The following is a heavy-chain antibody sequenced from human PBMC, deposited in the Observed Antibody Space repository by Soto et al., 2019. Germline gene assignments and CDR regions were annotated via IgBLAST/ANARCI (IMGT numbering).Heavy chain of an antibody. CDR1: GFTFSSYS. D-gene: IGHD1-1*01. CDR3: ARDLGPLQYNWNDGDFDY. CDR2: ISSSSSYT. Sequence: GGSLRLSCAASGFTFSSYSMNWVRQAPGKGLEWVSSISSSSSYTYYADSVKGRFTISRDNAKNSLYLQMNSLRAEDTAVYYCARDLGPLQYNWNDGDFDYWGQGTLVTVSS. J-gene: IGHJ4*02. V-gene: IGHV3-21*01.